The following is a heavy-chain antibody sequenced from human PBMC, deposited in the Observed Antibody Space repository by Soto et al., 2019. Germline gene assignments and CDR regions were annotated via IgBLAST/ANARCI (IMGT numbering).Heavy chain of an antibody. D-gene: IGHD2-15*01. V-gene: IGHV4-39*01. J-gene: IGHJ6*02. CDR2: MFYSGLS. CDR3: APLTVSLSGPYGIHV. CDR1: GYSVSSSDYY. Sequence: SETLSLTCTVSGYSVSSSDYYWAWIRQPPGKGLEWIGSMFYSGLSYYNPSLKSRVTLSVDTSKNQFSVRLNSVTAADTAVYYCAPLTVSLSGPYGIHVWGQGTTVTVSS.